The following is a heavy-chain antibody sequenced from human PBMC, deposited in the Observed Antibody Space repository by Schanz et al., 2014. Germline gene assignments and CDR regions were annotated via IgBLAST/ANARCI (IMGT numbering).Heavy chain of an antibody. CDR2: INQAASVQ. D-gene: IGHD6-13*01. CDR1: GFSFSDYG. CDR3: VKIGYTHWSLDD. Sequence: VQLVESGGGVVQPGRSLSLSCAGSGFSFSDYGMHWVRQAPGRGLEWVAAINQAASVQYYVDSVKGRFTISRDDAKNSHYLQMNSLRVEDTAVFYCVKIGYTHWSLDDWGQGILVTVSS. V-gene: IGHV3-7*01. J-gene: IGHJ4*02.